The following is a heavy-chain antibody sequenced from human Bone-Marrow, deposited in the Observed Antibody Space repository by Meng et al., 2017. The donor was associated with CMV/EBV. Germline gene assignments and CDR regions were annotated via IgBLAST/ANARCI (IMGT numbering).Heavy chain of an antibody. CDR1: GYTFTGYY. CDR3: ARAIYSGSYHRFDP. CDR2: IIPIFGTA. V-gene: IGHV1-69*01. D-gene: IGHD1-26*01. J-gene: IGHJ5*02. Sequence: QVQLVQSGAEVKKPGASVKVSCKASGYTFTGYYMHWVRQAPGQGLEWMGGIIPIFGTANYAQKFQGRVTITADESTSTAYMELSSLRSEDTAVYYCARAIYSGSYHRFDPWGQGTLVTVAS.